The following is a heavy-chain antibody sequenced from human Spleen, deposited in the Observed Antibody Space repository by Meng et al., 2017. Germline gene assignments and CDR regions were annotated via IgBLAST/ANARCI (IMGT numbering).Heavy chain of an antibody. CDR1: GFTFSSYA. D-gene: IGHD3-10*01. CDR3: AKDLRLVWFGEYDY. Sequence: GESLKISCAASGFTFSSYAMSWVRQAPGKGLEWVSAISGSGGSTYDADSVKGRFTISRDNFKNTLYLQMNSLRAEDTAVYYCAKDLRLVWFGEYDYWGQGTLVTVSS. J-gene: IGHJ4*02. CDR2: ISGSGGST. V-gene: IGHV3-23*01.